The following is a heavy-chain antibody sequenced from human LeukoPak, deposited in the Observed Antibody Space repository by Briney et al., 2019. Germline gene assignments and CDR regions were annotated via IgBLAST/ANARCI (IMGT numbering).Heavy chain of an antibody. CDR3: AAGYWFDP. CDR2: VNSNGDDT. V-gene: IGHV3-20*04. CDR1: EFTFDHYG. J-gene: IGHJ5*02. Sequence: GGSLRLSCAASEFTFDHYGMSWVRQAPGKGLEWVSGVNSNGDDTAYADSVKGRFTISRDNAEKSLFLQMNNLRAEDTALYYCAAGYWFDPWGQGTLVTVSS.